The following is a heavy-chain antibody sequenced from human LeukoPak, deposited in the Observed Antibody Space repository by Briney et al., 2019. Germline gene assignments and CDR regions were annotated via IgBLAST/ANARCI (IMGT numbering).Heavy chain of an antibody. CDR3: ATGGYDFWSGYPSGFDY. CDR1: GYTFTSYA. Sequence: ASVKVSCKASGYTFTSYAMHWVRQAPGQRLEWMGWINAGNGNTKYSQKSQGRVTITRDTSASTAYMELSSLRSEDTAVYYCATGGYDFWSGYPSGFDYWGQGTLVTVSS. CDR2: INAGNGNT. D-gene: IGHD3-3*01. J-gene: IGHJ4*02. V-gene: IGHV1-3*01.